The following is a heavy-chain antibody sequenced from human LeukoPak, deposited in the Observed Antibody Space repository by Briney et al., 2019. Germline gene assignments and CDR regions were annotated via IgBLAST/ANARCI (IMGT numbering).Heavy chain of an antibody. CDR1: GGSLSSGYSF. CDR3: ARQYLY. CDR2: ISNTGIT. J-gene: IGHJ4*02. V-gene: IGHV4-39*01. Sequence: SETLSLTCTVSGGSLSSGYSFWGWIRQAPEKGLEWIGSISNTGITDYNPSLRSRVTISEDASKSQFSLRLTSVTGADTAVYYCARQYLYWGQGILVTVSS.